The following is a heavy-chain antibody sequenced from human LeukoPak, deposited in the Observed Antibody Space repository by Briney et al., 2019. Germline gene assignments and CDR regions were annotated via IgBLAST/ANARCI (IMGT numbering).Heavy chain of an antibody. CDR2: INPSGVST. D-gene: IGHD2-15*01. J-gene: IGHJ4*02. Sequence: GGSLRLSCAASGFPFSSYAMTWVRQAPGKGLEWASAINPSGVSTYYADSVTGRFTISRDNSKNTLYLQMNSLRPEDTAVYYCAKENLGGDCSGGSCYSLDYWGQGTLVTVSS. CDR3: AKENLGGDCSGGSCYSLDY. V-gene: IGHV3-23*01. CDR1: GFPFSSYA.